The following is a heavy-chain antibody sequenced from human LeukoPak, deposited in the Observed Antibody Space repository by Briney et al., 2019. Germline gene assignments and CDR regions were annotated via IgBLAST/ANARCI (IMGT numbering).Heavy chain of an antibody. V-gene: IGHV3-23*01. CDR1: GFTLSSYA. Sequence: PGGSLRLSCAASGFTLSSYAMSWVRQAPGKGLEWVSAISGSGGSTYYADSVKGRFTISRDNSKNTLYLQMNSLRAEDTAVYYCAKAGGGVGATDFDYWGQGTLVTVSS. J-gene: IGHJ4*02. CDR3: AKAGGGVGATDFDY. CDR2: ISGSGGST. D-gene: IGHD1-26*01.